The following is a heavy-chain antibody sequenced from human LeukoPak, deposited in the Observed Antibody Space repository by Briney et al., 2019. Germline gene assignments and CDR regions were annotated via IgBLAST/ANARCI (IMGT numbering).Heavy chain of an antibody. CDR1: GGSISSGGYY. CDR3: ARQVIAARSLNWFDP. CDR2: IYYSGST. D-gene: IGHD6-6*01. Sequence: SETLSLTCTVSGGSISSGGYYWSWIRQHPGKGLEWIGYIYYSGSTYYNPSLKSRVTISVDTSKNQFSLKLSSVTAADTAVYYRARQVIAARSLNWFDPWGQGTLVTVSS. J-gene: IGHJ5*02. V-gene: IGHV4-31*03.